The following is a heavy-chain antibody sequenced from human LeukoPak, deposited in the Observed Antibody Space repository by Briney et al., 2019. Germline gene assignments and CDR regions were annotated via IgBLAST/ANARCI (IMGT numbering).Heavy chain of an antibody. J-gene: IGHJ4*02. CDR2: ISYDGSNK. D-gene: IGHD2-21*02. Sequence: PGGSLRLSCAASGFXFXXYGMXWXXXAPGXGLEWVXVISYDGSNKYYAXSVKGRFTISRDNSKNTLYLQMNSLRAEDTAVYYCAKEVVVTAMMASDYWGQGTLVTVSS. CDR3: AKEVVVTAMMASDY. CDR1: GFXFXXYG. V-gene: IGHV3-30*18.